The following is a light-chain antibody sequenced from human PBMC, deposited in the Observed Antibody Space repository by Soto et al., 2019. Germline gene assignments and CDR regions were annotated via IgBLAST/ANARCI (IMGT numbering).Light chain of an antibody. CDR1: SSDVGGYNY. Sequence: QSALTQPPSASGSPGQSVTISCTGTSSDVGGYNYVSWYQQHPGKAPKLLIYEVTKRPSGVPDRFSGSKSGNTASLTVSGLQAEDEAEYYCSSLAGGNIREVFGTGTKLTVL. CDR3: SSLAGGNIREV. J-gene: IGLJ1*01. CDR2: EVT. V-gene: IGLV2-8*01.